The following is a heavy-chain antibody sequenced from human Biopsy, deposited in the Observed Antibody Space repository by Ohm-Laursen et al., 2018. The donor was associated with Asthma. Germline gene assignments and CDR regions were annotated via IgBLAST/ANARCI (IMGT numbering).Heavy chain of an antibody. D-gene: IGHD5-12*01. CDR3: ARVASYSDLYFGIDV. V-gene: IGHV4-30-4*01. J-gene: IGHJ6*02. CDR1: GASIRSPDHH. Sequence: PSETLSLTCAVSGASIRSPDHHWSWIRQSPGKGLEWIGFVFYSGTTHYSRSLERRLYISIDTARNEFSMSLRSLTAADTAVYFCARVASYSDLYFGIDVWGPGTTVSVS. CDR2: VFYSGTT.